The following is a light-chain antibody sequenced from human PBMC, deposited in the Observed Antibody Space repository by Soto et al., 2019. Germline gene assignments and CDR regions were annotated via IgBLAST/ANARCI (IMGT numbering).Light chain of an antibody. CDR3: QQTYDTYT. J-gene: IGKJ2*01. CDR2: AAS. CDR1: HNINTY. V-gene: IGKV1-39*01. Sequence: DVPMTQSPSSVSASVGDKVTITCRAGHNINTYLNWYQQKPGKAPKVLIYAASSLQSGIPSRFSGSGSGTDFTLTISSLQPEDSATYFCQQTYDTYTFGQGTKLEI.